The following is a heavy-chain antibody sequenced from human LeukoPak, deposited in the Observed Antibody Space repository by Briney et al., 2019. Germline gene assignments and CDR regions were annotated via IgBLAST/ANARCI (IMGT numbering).Heavy chain of an antibody. CDR3: ARGGYYFGF. V-gene: IGHV3-7*01. J-gene: IGHJ4*02. Sequence: GGSLRLSCAASGFTFASYWMTWVRQAPGKGLEWVANIKQGGSETYHVDSVKGRSTISRDNAKSSLYLQMNSLRAEDTAVYYCARGGYYFGFWGQGTLVTVSS. CDR1: GFTFASYW. CDR2: IKQGGSET.